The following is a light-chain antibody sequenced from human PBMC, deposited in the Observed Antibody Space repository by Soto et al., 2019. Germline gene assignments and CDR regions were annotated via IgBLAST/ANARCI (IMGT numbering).Light chain of an antibody. J-gene: IGLJ2*01. CDR3: GTWDSSLSVVL. CDR2: DNS. V-gene: IGLV1-51*01. Sequence: QSALTQPPSVSAAAGQKVTISCSGSYSNIGSNFVSWYQHFPGSAPRLLIYDNSQRPSGIPDRFSGSKSGSSATLGITGLQTGDEADHYCGTWDSSLSVVLFGGGTKLTVL. CDR1: YSNIGSNF.